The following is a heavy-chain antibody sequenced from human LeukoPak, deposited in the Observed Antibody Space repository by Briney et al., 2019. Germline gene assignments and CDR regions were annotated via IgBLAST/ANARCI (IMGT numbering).Heavy chain of an antibody. J-gene: IGHJ4*02. Sequence: ASVKVSCKASGYTFPGYYMHWVRQAPGQGLEWMGRINPNSGGTNYAQKFQGRVTMTRDTSISTAYMELSRLRSDDTAVYYCARAKVGALPYSVYWGQGTLVTVSS. V-gene: IGHV1-2*06. CDR3: ARAKVGALPYSVY. CDR2: INPNSGGT. CDR1: GYTFPGYY. D-gene: IGHD1-26*01.